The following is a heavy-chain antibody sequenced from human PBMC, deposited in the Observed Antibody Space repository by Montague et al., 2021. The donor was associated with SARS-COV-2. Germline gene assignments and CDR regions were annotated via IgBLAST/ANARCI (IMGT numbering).Heavy chain of an antibody. Sequence: SETLSLTCTVSGGSISSYYWSWIRQPPGKGPEWIGYIYYSGSTNYNPSLKSRVTISVDTSKNQFSLKLSSVTAADTAVYYCARHELGLAPGLSGYDGFDYWGQGTLVTVSS. D-gene: IGHD5-12*01. CDR3: ARHELGLAPGLSGYDGFDY. CDR1: GGSISSYY. V-gene: IGHV4-59*08. J-gene: IGHJ4*02. CDR2: IYYSGST.